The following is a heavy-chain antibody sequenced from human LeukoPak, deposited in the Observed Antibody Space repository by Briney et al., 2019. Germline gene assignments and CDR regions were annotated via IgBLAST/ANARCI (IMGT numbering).Heavy chain of an antibody. J-gene: IGHJ5*02. V-gene: IGHV4-34*01. CDR3: ARVTTMIVGVNWFDP. CDR2: INHSGST. Sequence: SETLSPTCAVYGGSFSGYYWSWIRQPPGKGLEWIGEINHSGSTNYNPSLKSRVTISVDTSKNQFSLKLSSVTAADTAVYYCARVTTMIVGVNWFDPWGQGTLVTVSS. CDR1: GGSFSGYY. D-gene: IGHD3-22*01.